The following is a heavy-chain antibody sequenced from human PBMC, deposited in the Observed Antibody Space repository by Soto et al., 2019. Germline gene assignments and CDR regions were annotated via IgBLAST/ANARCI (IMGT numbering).Heavy chain of an antibody. CDR2: IIPIFGTA. Sequence: SVKVSCQASGGTFSSYAISWVRQAPGQGLEWMGGIIPIFGTANYAQKFQGRVTITADESTSTAYMELSSLRSEDTAVYYCARVHSSSWYETQYFDYWGQGTLVTVSS. CDR1: GGTFSSYA. D-gene: IGHD6-13*01. CDR3: ARVHSSSWYETQYFDY. J-gene: IGHJ4*02. V-gene: IGHV1-69*13.